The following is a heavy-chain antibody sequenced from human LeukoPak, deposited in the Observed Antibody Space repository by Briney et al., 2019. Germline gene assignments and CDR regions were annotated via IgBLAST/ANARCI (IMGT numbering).Heavy chain of an antibody. J-gene: IGHJ6*02. CDR2: IIPILGIA. CDR3: ARGSDLVAGGDTYYYYGMDV. V-gene: IGHV1-69*04. Sequence: VASVKVSCKASGGTFSSYAISWVRQAPGQGLEWIGRIIPILGIANYAQKFQGRVTITADKSTSTAYMELSSLRSEDTAVYYCARGSDLVAGGDTYYYYGMDVWGQGTTVTVSS. D-gene: IGHD6-19*01. CDR1: GGTFSSYA.